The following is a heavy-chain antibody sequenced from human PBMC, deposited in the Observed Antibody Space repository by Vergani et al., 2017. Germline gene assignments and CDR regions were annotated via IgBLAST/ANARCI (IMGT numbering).Heavy chain of an antibody. CDR1: GFTFSSYG. D-gene: IGHD3-22*01. CDR2: IWYDGSNK. CDR3: AGPQGTSAYYYGGFDY. Sequence: QVQLVESGGGVVQPGRSLRLSCAASGFTFSSYGMHWVRQAPGKGLEWVAVIWYDGSNKYYADSVKGRFTISRDNSKNTLYLQMSSHRAEDTAIYYCAGPQGTSAYYYGGFDYWGKGILVTVSS. J-gene: IGHJ4*02. V-gene: IGHV3-33*01.